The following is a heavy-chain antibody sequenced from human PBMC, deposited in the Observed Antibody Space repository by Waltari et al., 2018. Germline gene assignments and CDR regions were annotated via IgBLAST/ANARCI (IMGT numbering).Heavy chain of an antibody. CDR3: ARSRPVITMVQGGLFDY. J-gene: IGHJ4*02. Sequence: QLQLQESGLGLVKPSETLSRTCTVSGGSISSSSYDWGWIRQPPGKGLEWIGSIYYSGSTYYNPSLKSRVTISVDTSKNQFSLKLSSVTAADTAVYYCARSRPVITMVQGGLFDYWGQGTLVTVSS. V-gene: IGHV4-39*07. CDR2: IYYSGST. CDR1: GGSISSSSYD. D-gene: IGHD3-10*01.